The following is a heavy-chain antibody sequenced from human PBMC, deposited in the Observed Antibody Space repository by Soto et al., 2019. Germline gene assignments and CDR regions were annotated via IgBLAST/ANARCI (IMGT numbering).Heavy chain of an antibody. CDR3: ARGYDSSCYYSIDP. CDR2: IIPIFGTA. Sequence: QVQLVQYGAEVKKPGSSVQVSCKASGGTFSSYAISWVRQSPGQGLEWMGGIIPIFGTANSAQKVKGRVTNNEDESTSTAYKELSSLRSEDTAVYYWARGYDSSCYYSIDPWGQGTLVTVSS. V-gene: IGHV1-69*12. CDR1: GGTFSSYA. D-gene: IGHD3-22*01. J-gene: IGHJ5*02.